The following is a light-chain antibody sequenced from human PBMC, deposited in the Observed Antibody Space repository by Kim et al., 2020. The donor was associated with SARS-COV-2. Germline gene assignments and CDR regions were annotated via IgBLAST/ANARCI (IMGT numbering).Light chain of an antibody. Sequence: QLVLTQSPSASASLGASVKLTCTLSSGHSNYAIAWHQQQPEKGPRYLMKLNSDGSHSKGDGFPDRFSGSSSGAERYLTISSLQSEDEADYYCQTWGTGIRVFGGGTKLTVL. V-gene: IGLV4-69*01. CDR2: LNSDGSH. CDR3: QTWGTGIRV. J-gene: IGLJ3*02. CDR1: SGHSNYA.